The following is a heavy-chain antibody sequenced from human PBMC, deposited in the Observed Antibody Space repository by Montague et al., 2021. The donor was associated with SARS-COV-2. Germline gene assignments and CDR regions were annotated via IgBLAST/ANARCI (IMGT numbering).Heavy chain of an antibody. Sequence: SETLSLTCTVSGGSITNNIDYWAWIRQPPGKGLEWIGSIYYTGDTYYNPSLKSRVTISVVTSKNHFTLKLSSVIAAETAVYYCARLKRYFDSSGSPSAFDFWGHGSTVTVSA. CDR2: IYYTGDT. V-gene: IGHV4-39*02. CDR1: GGSITNNIDY. J-gene: IGHJ3*01. D-gene: IGHD3-22*01. CDR3: ARLKRYFDSSGSPSAFDF.